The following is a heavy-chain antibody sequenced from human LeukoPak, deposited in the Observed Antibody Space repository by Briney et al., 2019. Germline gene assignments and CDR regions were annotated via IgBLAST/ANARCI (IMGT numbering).Heavy chain of an antibody. D-gene: IGHD4-4*01. V-gene: IGHV3-9*01. Sequence: GFTXXXYAMHWVRQAPGKGLEGVSGISWNSGSIVYADSVKGRFTISRDNAKNSLYLQMNSLRAEDTALYYCAKDICRNSASIYYYGMDVWGQGTTVTVSS. J-gene: IGHJ6*02. CDR3: AKDICRNSASIYYYGMDV. CDR1: GFTXXXYA. CDR2: ISWNSGSI.